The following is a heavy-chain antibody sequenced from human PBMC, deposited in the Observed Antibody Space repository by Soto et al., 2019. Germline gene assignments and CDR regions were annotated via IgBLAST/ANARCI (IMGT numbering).Heavy chain of an antibody. V-gene: IGHV3-30*18. CDR3: AKETATSVDYYYFYGLDV. CDR2: ISYDGNKE. CDR1: GFIFGTYG. J-gene: IGHJ6*02. D-gene: IGHD1-1*01. Sequence: QVQLVESGGGVVQPGRSLRLSCSASGFIFGTYGMDWVRQAPGKGLEWVALISYDGNKEFYADSVKGRFTISRDNSRNTLYLHMNSPKREDTAMYYCAKETATSVDYYYFYGLDVWGPGTPVSVSS.